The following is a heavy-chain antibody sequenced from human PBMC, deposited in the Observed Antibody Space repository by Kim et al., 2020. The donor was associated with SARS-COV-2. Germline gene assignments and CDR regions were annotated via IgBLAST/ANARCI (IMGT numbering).Heavy chain of an antibody. CDR3: ARQYSSGWYDWFDP. V-gene: IGHV4-39*01. D-gene: IGHD6-19*01. Sequence: NPSIKRRVTMSVDTSKNQFSLKLSSVTAADTAVYYCARQYSSGWYDWFDPWGQGTLVTVSS. J-gene: IGHJ5*02.